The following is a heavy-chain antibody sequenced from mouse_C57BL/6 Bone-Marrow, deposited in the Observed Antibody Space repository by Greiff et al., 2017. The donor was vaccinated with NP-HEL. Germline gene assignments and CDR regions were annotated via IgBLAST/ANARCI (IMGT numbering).Heavy chain of an antibody. J-gene: IGHJ4*01. Sequence: VQLQQSGPVLVKPGPSVKISCKASGFTFTDYYMHWVKQSPGKRLEWIGLVYPYNGGPSYNQKFKGQATLTVDTSSSTAYMEQNSLTSEDSAVYYCAREGVYYGKRDYAMDYWGQGTSVTVSS. D-gene: IGHD2-1*01. CDR3: AREGVYYGKRDYAMDY. V-gene: IGHV1-36*01. CDR1: GFTFTDYY. CDR2: VYPYNGGP.